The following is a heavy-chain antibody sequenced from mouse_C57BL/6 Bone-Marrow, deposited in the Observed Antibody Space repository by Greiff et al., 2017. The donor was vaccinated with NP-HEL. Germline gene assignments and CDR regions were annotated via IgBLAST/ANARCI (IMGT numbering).Heavy chain of an antibody. CDR2: INPSTGGT. CDR3: ANNYYGSSFYFDY. V-gene: IGHV1-42*01. D-gene: IGHD1-1*01. J-gene: IGHJ2*01. Sequence: VQLQQSGPELVKPGASVKISCKASGYSFTGYYMNWVKQSPEKSLEWIGEINPSTGGTTYNQKFKAKATLTVDKSSSTAYMQLKSLTSEDSAVYYCANNYYGSSFYFDYWGQGTTLTVSS. CDR1: GYSFTGYY.